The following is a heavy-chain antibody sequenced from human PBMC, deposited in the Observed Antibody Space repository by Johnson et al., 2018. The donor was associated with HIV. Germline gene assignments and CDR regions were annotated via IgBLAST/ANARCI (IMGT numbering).Heavy chain of an antibody. CDR3: AKDLRIAARPGDAFDI. V-gene: IGHV3-30-3*01. J-gene: IGHJ3*02. CDR1: GFTFSSYA. Sequence: QVQLVESGGGVVRPGRSLRLSCAASGFTFSSYAMHWVRQAPGKGLEWVALISYDGSNKYCADSVKGRLTISRDNSKNTLYLQMNSLRAEDTAIYYCAKDLRIAARPGDAFDIWGQGTMVTVSS. D-gene: IGHD6-6*01. CDR2: ISYDGSNK.